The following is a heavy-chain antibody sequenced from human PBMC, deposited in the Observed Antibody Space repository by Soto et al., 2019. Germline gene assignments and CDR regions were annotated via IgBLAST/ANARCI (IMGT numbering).Heavy chain of an antibody. V-gene: IGHV4-34*01. D-gene: IGHD6-6*01. CDR2: INHSGST. J-gene: IGHJ4*02. CDR3: ARESIAASLDY. CDR1: GGSFSGYY. Sequence: QVQLQQWGAGLLKPSETLSLTCAVYGGSFSGYYWSWVRQPPGKGLEWSGEINHSGSTNYNPSLKSRVTISVDTSKNQFSLEVSSVTAADAAVYYCARESIAASLDYWGQGTLVTVSS.